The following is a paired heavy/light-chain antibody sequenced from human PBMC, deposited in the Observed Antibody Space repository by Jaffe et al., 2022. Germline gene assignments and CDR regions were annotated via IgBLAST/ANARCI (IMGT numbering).Heavy chain of an antibody. CDR2: IYTSGST. V-gene: IGHV4-61*02. Sequence: QVQLQESGPGLERPSQTLSLTCTVSGDSISSGTYYWSWIRQPAGKGLEWIGRIYTSGSTNYNPSLTGRVTISTDTSKNQFSLKLSSVTAADTAVYYCARGKPAAGWEWAPYYYMDVWGKGTTVTVSS. CDR3: ARGKPAAGWEWAPYYYMDV. CDR1: GDSISSGTYY. D-gene: IGHD6-13*01. J-gene: IGHJ6*03.
Light chain of an antibody. CDR3: GAWDGSLAAAV. V-gene: IGLV1-51*02. Sequence: QSVLTQPPSVSAAPGQKVTISCSGSGSNIGSSYTSWYQQVPGTAPKLLIYEVDQRPSGIPARFSASRSAPSASATLDITGLQTEDEAVYYCGAWDGSLAAAVFGGGTRVTVL. J-gene: IGLJ3*02. CDR1: GSNIGSSY. CDR2: EVD.